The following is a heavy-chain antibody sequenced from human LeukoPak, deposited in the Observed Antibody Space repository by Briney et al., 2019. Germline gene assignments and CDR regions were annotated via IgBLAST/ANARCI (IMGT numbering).Heavy chain of an antibody. CDR1: GGTFSSYA. Sequence: ASVKVSCKASGGTFSSYAISWARQAPGQGLEWMGRIIPILGIANYAQKFQGRVTITADKSTSTAYMELSSLRSEDTAVYYCARGRGILYIRPSDAFDIWGQGTMVTVSS. CDR2: IIPILGIA. D-gene: IGHD5-18*01. V-gene: IGHV1-69*04. CDR3: ARGRGILYIRPSDAFDI. J-gene: IGHJ3*02.